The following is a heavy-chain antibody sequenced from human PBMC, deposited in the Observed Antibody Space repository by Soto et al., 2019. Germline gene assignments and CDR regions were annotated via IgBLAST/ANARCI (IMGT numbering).Heavy chain of an antibody. J-gene: IGHJ5*02. D-gene: IGHD3-3*01. CDR3: ARDCELRGTIFGVVMWWMYNWLDA. V-gene: IGHV1-46*01. CDR1: GYTFSKYY. CDR2: ITPSGGST. Sequence: QVPLVQSGTEVKKPGASVRISCKASGYTFSKYYVHWVRQAPGQGLEWVGVITPSGGSTTYEQKFQGRVTRARDTSKNTFYMELSSLRSEDTAVYYCARDCELRGTIFGVVMWWMYNWLDAWGQGTLVTVSS.